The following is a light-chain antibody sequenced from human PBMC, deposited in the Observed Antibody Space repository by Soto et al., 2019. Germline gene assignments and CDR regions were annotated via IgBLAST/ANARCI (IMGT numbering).Light chain of an antibody. Sequence: DVVLTQTPLSLSVTPGQPASISCKSSQSLLHNGGETFLFWYLQKPGQSPQLLIYEVSNRFSGVPDRFSGSGSGTDFTLEISRVEAEDVGIYYCMQSTQLPPTFGQGTRLGIK. V-gene: IGKV2D-29*02. CDR3: MQSTQLPPT. CDR1: QSLLHNGGETF. J-gene: IGKJ5*01. CDR2: EVS.